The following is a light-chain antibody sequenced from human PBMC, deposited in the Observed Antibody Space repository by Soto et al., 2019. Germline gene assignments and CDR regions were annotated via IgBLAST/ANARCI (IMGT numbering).Light chain of an antibody. CDR3: QQRSNWPPIT. CDR2: YAS. J-gene: IGKJ5*01. Sequence: EIVLTQSPATLSLSPGERATLSCRASQSVSSYLAWYQQKPGQAPRLLIYYASNSATGIPARFSGSGSGTDVTLTISSREHEDFAVYYCQQRSNWPPITFGQGTRLDIK. CDR1: QSVSSY. V-gene: IGKV3-11*01.